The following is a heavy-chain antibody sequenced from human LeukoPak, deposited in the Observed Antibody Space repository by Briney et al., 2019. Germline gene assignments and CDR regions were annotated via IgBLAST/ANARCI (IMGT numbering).Heavy chain of an antibody. D-gene: IGHD3-16*01. CDR3: ARDRWGGSYFDY. V-gene: IGHV3-7*01. Sequence: GGSLRLSCAASGSTFSSYWMSWVRQAPGKGLEWVANIKQDGSEKYYVDSVKGRFTISRDNAKNSLYLQMNSLRAEDTAVYYCARDRWGGSYFDYWGQGTLVTVSS. J-gene: IGHJ4*02. CDR1: GSTFSSYW. CDR2: IKQDGSEK.